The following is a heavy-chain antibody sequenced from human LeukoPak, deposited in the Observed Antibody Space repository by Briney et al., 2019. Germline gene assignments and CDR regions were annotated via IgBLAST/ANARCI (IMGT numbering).Heavy chain of an antibody. D-gene: IGHD7-27*01. Sequence: GGSLRLSCAASGFTFSSYGMHWVRQAPGKGLEWVAVIWYDGSNKYYAGSVKGRFTISRDNSKNTLYLQMNSLRAEDTAVYYCARDEANWRFDYWGQGTLVTVSS. V-gene: IGHV3-33*01. CDR3: ARDEANWRFDY. J-gene: IGHJ4*02. CDR1: GFTFSSYG. CDR2: IWYDGSNK.